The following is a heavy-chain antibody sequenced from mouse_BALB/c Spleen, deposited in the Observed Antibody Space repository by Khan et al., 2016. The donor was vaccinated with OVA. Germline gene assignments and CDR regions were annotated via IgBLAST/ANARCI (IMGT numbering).Heavy chain of an antibody. V-gene: IGHV10-1*02. CDR2: IISKSNNYVQ. CDR3: VRRMDYDAY. D-gene: IGHD2-4*01. J-gene: IGHJ3*01. CDR1: GFTFPTYA. Sequence: EVQLVESGGGLVQPRLSLKLSCAASGFTFPTYAMNWVRQAPRKGCAWVARIISKSNNYVQYYAYSVKERVTISRDDSQSMLYREMNNLKTEDQAMYYCVRRMDYDAYWGQGTLVTDSA.